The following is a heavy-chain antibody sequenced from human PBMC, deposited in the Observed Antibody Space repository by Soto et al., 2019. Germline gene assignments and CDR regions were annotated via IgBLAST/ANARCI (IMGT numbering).Heavy chain of an antibody. CDR3: TSSYTPGN. D-gene: IGHD2-2*02. CDR1: GGSMRNYY. J-gene: IGHJ4*02. V-gene: IGHV4-59*01. CDR2: VYHSGST. Sequence: SETLSLTXSVSGGSMRNYYWNWIRQPPGRGLEWIGYVYHSGSTNYNPSLKSRVSMSVDVSRNHFSLTLHSVTAADTAVYFCTSSYTPGNWGQGTLVTVSS.